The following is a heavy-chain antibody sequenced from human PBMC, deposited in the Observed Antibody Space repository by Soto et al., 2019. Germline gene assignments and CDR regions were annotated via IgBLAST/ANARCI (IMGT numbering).Heavy chain of an antibody. CDR1: GFTFDDYA. D-gene: IGHD3-10*01. V-gene: IGHV3-9*01. CDR3: AKFRERGVWYYYGSGGFDY. J-gene: IGHJ4*02. CDR2: ISWNSGSI. Sequence: GGSLRLSCAASGFTFDDYAMHWVRQAPGKGLEWVSGISWNSGSIGYADSVKGRFTISRDNAKNSLYLQMNRLRAEDTALYYCAKFRERGVWYYYGSGGFDYWGQGTLVTVSS.